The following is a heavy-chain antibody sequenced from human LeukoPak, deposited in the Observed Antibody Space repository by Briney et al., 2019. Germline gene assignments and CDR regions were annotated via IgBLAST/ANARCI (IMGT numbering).Heavy chain of an antibody. CDR1: GFTFSPSW. V-gene: IGHV3-7*03. CDR3: ARGRYSGSYMYYFDY. J-gene: IGHJ4*02. Sequence: GGSLKLSCAASGFTFSPSWMHWVRQGPGKGLEWVANIKQDGSEKYYVDSVKGRFTISRDNAKNSLYLQMNSLRVEDTAVYYCARGRYSGSYMYYFDYWGQGTLVTVSS. CDR2: IKQDGSEK. D-gene: IGHD1-26*01.